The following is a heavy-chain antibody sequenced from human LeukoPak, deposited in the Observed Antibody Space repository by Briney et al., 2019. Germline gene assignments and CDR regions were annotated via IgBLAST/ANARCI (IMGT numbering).Heavy chain of an antibody. CDR3: ARFPQYCTGGSCYPTYSFDY. J-gene: IGHJ4*02. CDR2: IYTSGST. CDR1: GASISDYY. Sequence: KSSETLSLTCTVSGASISDYYWSWIRQPPGKGLEWIGRIYTSGSTNYNPSLKSRVTMSVDTSKNQFSLKLSSVTAADTAVYYCARFPQYCTGGSCYPTYSFDYWGQGTLVTVSS. D-gene: IGHD2-15*01. V-gene: IGHV4-4*07.